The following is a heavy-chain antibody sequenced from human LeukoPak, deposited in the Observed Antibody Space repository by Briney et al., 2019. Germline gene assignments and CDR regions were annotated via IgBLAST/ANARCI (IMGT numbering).Heavy chain of an antibody. CDR2: IYHSGST. D-gene: IGHD3-10*01. CDR3: ARSSTRSGVDFDY. CDR1: GGSISSNNW. Sequence: PSGTLSLTCAVSGGSISSNNWWSWVRQPPGKGLEWIGEIYHSGSTNYNPSLKSRVTISVDKSKNQLSLKVSSATAADTAVYYCARSSTRSGVDFDYWGQGTLVTVSS. J-gene: IGHJ4*02. V-gene: IGHV4-4*02.